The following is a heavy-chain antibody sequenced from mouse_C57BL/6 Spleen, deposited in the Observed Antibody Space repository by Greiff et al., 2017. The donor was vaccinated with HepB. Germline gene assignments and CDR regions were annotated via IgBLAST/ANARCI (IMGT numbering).Heavy chain of an antibody. D-gene: IGHD1-1*01. CDR2: INYDGSST. J-gene: IGHJ3*01. Sequence: EVKLMESEGGLVQPGSSMKLSCTASGFTFSDYYMAWVRQVPEKGLEWVANINYDGSSTYYLDSLKSRFIISRDNAKNILYLQMSSLKSEDTATYYCAREDYGSQFAYWGQGTLVTVSA. CDR3: AREDYGSQFAY. V-gene: IGHV5-16*01. CDR1: GFTFSDYY.